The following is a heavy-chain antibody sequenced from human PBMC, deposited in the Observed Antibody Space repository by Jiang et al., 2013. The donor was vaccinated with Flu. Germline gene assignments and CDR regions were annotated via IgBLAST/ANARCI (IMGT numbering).Heavy chain of an antibody. V-gene: IGHV3-23*01. Sequence: SCATSGFTFSSYDMSWVRQAPGKGLEWVSVISNSGGSTYYADSVKGRFTISRDNSKSTLYLQMSSLRAEDTAVYYCAKRVLSGYYIDYWGQGTLVTVSS. CDR2: ISNSGGST. CDR3: AKRVLSGYYIDY. J-gene: IGHJ4*02. CDR1: GFTFSSYD. D-gene: IGHD3-9*01.